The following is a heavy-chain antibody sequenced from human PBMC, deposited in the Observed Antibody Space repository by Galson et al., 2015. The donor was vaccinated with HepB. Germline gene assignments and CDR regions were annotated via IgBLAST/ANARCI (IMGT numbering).Heavy chain of an antibody. CDR3: AKGYGLFDS. V-gene: IGHV3-23*01. J-gene: IGHJ5*01. CDR2: ITGKGDST. D-gene: IGHD5-18*01. Sequence: SLRLSCAASGFAFDSHAMSWVRQAPGRRLEWISGITGKGDSTFYADSVKGRFTVSRDNSNNMLYLQMNSLRAEDVGLYFCAKGYGLFDSWGQGILVTVSS. CDR1: GFAFDSHA.